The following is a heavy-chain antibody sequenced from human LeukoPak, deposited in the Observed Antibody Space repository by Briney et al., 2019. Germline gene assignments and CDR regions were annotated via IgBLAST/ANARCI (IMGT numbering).Heavy chain of an antibody. J-gene: IGHJ6*02. CDR3: AVTTSTTGYYYGMDV. CDR2: ISYDGRNE. V-gene: IGHV3-30*03. D-gene: IGHD4-17*01. CDR1: GFTFSSYG. Sequence: GRSLRLSCAASGFTFSSYGMHWVRQAPGKGLEWVAVISYDGRNEYYADSVKGRFTISRDNSKNTLFLQMNSLRAEDTAVYYCAVTTSTTGYYYGMDVWGQGTAVTVSS.